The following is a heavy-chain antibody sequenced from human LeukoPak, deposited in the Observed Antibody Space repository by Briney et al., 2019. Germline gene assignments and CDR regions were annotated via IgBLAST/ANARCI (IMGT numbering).Heavy chain of an antibody. CDR3: ARDNSVGDNAWWFDP. CDR2: ISAQHGQT. D-gene: IGHD1-26*01. CDR1: GYSENFYG. Sequence: ASVKVSCKTSGYSENFYGITWVRQVAGQGLEWMGWISAQHGQTEYARNSQDRVTMTRDMSTSTDYMELSSLRSEDTAVYYCARDNSVGDNAWWFDPWGQGTLVIVSS. J-gene: IGHJ5*02. V-gene: IGHV1-18*01.